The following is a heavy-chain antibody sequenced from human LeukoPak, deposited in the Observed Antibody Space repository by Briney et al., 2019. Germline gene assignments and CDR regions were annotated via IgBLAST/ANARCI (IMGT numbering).Heavy chain of an antibody. CDR1: GGSISSYY. CDR2: IYTSGST. J-gene: IGHJ3*02. Sequence: SETLSLTRTVSGGSISSYYWSWIRQPAGKGLEWIGRIYTSGSTNYNPSLKSRVTMSVDTSKNQFSLKLSSVTAADTAVYYCARDQYSSSWYWLVAFDIWGQGTMVTVSS. D-gene: IGHD6-13*01. CDR3: ARDQYSSSWYWLVAFDI. V-gene: IGHV4-4*07.